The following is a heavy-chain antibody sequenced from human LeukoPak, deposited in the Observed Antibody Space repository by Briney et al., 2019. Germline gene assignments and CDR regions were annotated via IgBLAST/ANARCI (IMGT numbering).Heavy chain of an antibody. CDR3: AREVSGSGSLMIDC. V-gene: IGHV3-30*04. CDR2: TSYDGGNK. D-gene: IGHD3-10*01. J-gene: IGHJ4*02. CDR1: GFTFSSYV. Sequence: PGKSLRLSCAASGFTFSSYVMHWVRQAPGKGLEWVAVTSYDGGNKYYADSVKGRFTISRDNSKNTLFLQMNSLRAEDTAVYFCAREVSGSGSLMIDCWGQGTLVIVSS.